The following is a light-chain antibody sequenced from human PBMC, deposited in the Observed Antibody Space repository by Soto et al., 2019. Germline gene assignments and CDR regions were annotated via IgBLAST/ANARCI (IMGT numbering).Light chain of an antibody. V-gene: IGKV1-39*01. CDR2: GAT. Sequence: DIRMTQSPSSLSASVGDRVTITCRASQTISIYLNWYQVKPGKAPNLLIYGATRLQTGVPSRFTGSAAGTEFSLTITRLQPEDLATYFCQESDSFPYTFGQGTKLEIK. CDR1: QTISIY. CDR3: QESDSFPYT. J-gene: IGKJ2*01.